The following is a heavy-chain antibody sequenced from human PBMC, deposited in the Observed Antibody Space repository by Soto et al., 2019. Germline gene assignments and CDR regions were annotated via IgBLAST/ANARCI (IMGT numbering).Heavy chain of an antibody. CDR1: GFTFSDYA. CDR3: AKGGRQWLVTSDFNY. CDR2: VSHDGRNT. J-gene: IGHJ4*02. D-gene: IGHD6-19*01. V-gene: IGHV3-30*18. Sequence: VQLVESGGGVVQPGRSLRLSCAASGFTFSDYAMHWVRQAPGKGLERVAVVSHDGRNTHYADSVKGRFTISRDSSKNTVSLEMASLRAEDTAVYYCAKGGRQWLVTSDFNYWGQGALVTVSS.